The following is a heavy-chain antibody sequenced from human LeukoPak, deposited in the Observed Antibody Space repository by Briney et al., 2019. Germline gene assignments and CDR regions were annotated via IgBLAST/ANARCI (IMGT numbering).Heavy chain of an antibody. V-gene: IGHV1-2*02. D-gene: IGHD3-22*01. CDR1: GYTFTGYY. CDR2: INPNSGGT. J-gene: IGHJ4*02. CDR3: ARDRVDYYDSSGYYVFDY. Sequence: SVKVSCKASGYTFTGYYMHWVRQAPGQGLEWMGWINPNSGGTNYAQKFQGRVTMTRDTSISTAYMELSRLRSDDTAVYYCARDRVDYYDSSGYYVFDYWGQGTLVTVSS.